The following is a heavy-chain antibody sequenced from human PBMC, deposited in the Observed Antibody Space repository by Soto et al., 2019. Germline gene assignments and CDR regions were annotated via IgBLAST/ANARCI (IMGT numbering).Heavy chain of an antibody. CDR3: AKEGRYCSGGSCYGLGYYYYMDV. CDR2: ISGSGGST. Sequence: GGSLRLSCAASGFTFSSYAMSWVRQAPGKGLEWVSAISGSGGSTYYADSVKGRFTISRDNSKNTLYLQMNSLRAEDTAVYYCAKEGRYCSGGSCYGLGYYYYMDVWGKGTTVTVSS. D-gene: IGHD2-15*01. J-gene: IGHJ6*03. CDR1: GFTFSSYA. V-gene: IGHV3-23*01.